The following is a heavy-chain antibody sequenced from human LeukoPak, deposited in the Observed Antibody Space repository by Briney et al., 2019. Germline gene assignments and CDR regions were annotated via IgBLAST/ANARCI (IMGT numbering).Heavy chain of an antibody. J-gene: IGHJ4*02. D-gene: IGHD3-10*01. CDR1: GFTFSNAW. CDR2: IKSKTDGGTT. CDR3: TTGLGITMVRGVYH. Sequence: GGSLRLSCAASGFTFSNAWMSWVRQAPGKGLEWVGRIKSKTDGGTTDYAAPVKGRFTISRDDSKNTLYLQMNSLKTEDTAVYYCTTGLGITMVRGVYHWGQGTLVTVSS. V-gene: IGHV3-15*01.